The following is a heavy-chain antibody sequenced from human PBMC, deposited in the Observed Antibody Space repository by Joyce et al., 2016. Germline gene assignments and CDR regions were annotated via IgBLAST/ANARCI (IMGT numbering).Heavy chain of an antibody. CDR1: GDTFSSYA. CDR2: IFPPLGGT. V-gene: IGHV1-69*01. CDR3: ASSTVTGVS. Sequence: QVQLVQSGAEVKKPGSSFKVSCKASGDTFSSYAINWVRQAPGQGLEWMGGIFPPLGGTNYAQKFQGRVTITADESTSTAYMELSVLISDDTAVYFCASSTVTGVSWGQGTLVTVSS. D-gene: IGHD4-17*01. J-gene: IGHJ5*02.